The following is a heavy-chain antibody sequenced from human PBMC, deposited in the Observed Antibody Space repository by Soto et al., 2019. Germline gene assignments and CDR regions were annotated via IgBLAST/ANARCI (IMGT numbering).Heavy chain of an antibody. V-gene: IGHV3-30*18. CDR3: AKVSPQSSYDILTGYLDY. CDR1: GFTFSSYG. CDR2: ISYDGSNK. J-gene: IGHJ4*02. D-gene: IGHD3-9*01. Sequence: VQLVESGGGVVQPGRSLRLSCAASGFTFSSYGMHWVRQAPGKGLEWVAGISYDGSNKYYADSVKGRFTISRDNSKNTLYLQMNSLRAEDTAVYYCAKVSPQSSYDILTGYLDYWGQGTLVTVSS.